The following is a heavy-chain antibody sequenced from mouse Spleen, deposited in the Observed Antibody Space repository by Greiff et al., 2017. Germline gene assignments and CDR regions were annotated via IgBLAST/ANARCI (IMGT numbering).Heavy chain of an antibody. J-gene: IGHJ4*01. CDR1: GYTFTSYW. Sequence: QVQLQQPGAELVRPGSSVKLSCKASGYTFTSYWMDWVKQRPGQGLEWIGNIYPSDSETHYNQKFKDKATLTVDKSSSTAYMQLSSLTSEDSAVYYCASSVRRGYYAMDYWGQGTSVTVSS. CDR3: ASSVRRGYYAMDY. CDR2: IYPSDSET. D-gene: IGHD2-14*01. V-gene: IGHV1-61*01.